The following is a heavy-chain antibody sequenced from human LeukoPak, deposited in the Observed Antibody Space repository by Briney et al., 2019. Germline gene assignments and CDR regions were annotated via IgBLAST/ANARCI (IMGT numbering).Heavy chain of an antibody. CDR2: IKSKTDGGTT. Sequence: GGSLRLSCAAPGFTFSNAWMSCVRQAPGGRLEWVGRIKSKTDGGTTDYAAPVKGRFTISRDDSKNTLYLQMNSLKTEDTAVYYCTTGITMVRGVIHLIDYWGQGTLVTVSS. CDR1: GFTFSNAW. D-gene: IGHD3-10*01. J-gene: IGHJ4*02. V-gene: IGHV3-15*01. CDR3: TTGITMVRGVIHLIDY.